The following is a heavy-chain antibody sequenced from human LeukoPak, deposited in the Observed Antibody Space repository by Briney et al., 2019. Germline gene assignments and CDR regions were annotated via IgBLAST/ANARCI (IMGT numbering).Heavy chain of an antibody. Sequence: GGSLRLSCAASGFTFSSYAMSWVRQAPGKGLEWVSAISGSGGSTYYADSVKGRFTISRDNSKNTLYLQMNSLRAEDTAVYYCAIPLAIFGVVIIRSDAFDIWGQGTTVTVSS. CDR2: ISGSGGST. D-gene: IGHD3-3*01. V-gene: IGHV3-23*01. CDR1: GFTFSSYA. CDR3: AIPLAIFGVVIIRSDAFDI. J-gene: IGHJ3*02.